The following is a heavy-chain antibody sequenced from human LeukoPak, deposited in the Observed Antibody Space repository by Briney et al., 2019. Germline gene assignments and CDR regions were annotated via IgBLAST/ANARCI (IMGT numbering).Heavy chain of an antibody. Sequence: ASVKVSCKASGYTFTSYYMHWVRQATGQGLEWMGRINPNSGGTNYAQKFQGRVTMTRDTSISTAYMELSRLRSDDTAVYYCARGPAYYYYGMDVWGQGTTVTVSS. J-gene: IGHJ6*02. CDR3: ARGPAYYYYGMDV. CDR1: GYTFTSYY. V-gene: IGHV1-2*06. CDR2: INPNSGGT.